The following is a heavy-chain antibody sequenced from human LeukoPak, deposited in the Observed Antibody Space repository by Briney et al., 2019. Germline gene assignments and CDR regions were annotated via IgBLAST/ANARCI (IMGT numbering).Heavy chain of an antibody. J-gene: IGHJ4*02. CDR3: ARVIGATLYY. D-gene: IGHD1-26*01. CDR1: GFTFSSYS. Sequence: GGSLRLSGAASGFTFSSYSMNWVRQAPGKGLKWVANIKQDGSEKYYVDSVKGRFTISRDNAKNSLYLQMNSLRADDTAVYYCARVIGATLYYWGQGTLVTVSS. CDR2: IKQDGSEK. V-gene: IGHV3-7*01.